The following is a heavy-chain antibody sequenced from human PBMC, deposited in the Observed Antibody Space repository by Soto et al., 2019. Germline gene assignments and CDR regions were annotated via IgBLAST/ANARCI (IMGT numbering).Heavy chain of an antibody. V-gene: IGHV4-39*01. CDR2: IYYSGST. CDR1: GGSISSSSYY. J-gene: IGHJ5*02. Sequence: QLQLQESGPGLVKPSETLSLTCTVSGGSISSSSYYWGWIRQPPGKGLEWIGSIYYSGSTYYNPSLKSRVTISVDTSKNQFSLKLSSVTAADTAVYYCARHIGYCISTSCYHGGRYNWFDPWGQGTLVTVSS. CDR3: ARHIGYCISTSCYHGGRYNWFDP. D-gene: IGHD2-2*03.